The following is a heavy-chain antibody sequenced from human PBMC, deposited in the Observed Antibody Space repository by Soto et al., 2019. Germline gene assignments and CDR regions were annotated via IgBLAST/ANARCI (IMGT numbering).Heavy chain of an antibody. J-gene: IGHJ6*02. CDR3: ARPDYYSSIRYYYYGMDV. D-gene: IGHD2-21*01. Sequence: SVKVSCKASGGTFSSYSISWVRQAPGQGLEWMGGIIPIFGTANYAQKFQGRVTITADESTSTAYMELSSLRSEDTAVYYCARPDYYSSIRYYYYGMDVWGQGTTVTVSS. CDR2: IIPIFGTA. CDR1: GGTFSSYS. V-gene: IGHV1-69*13.